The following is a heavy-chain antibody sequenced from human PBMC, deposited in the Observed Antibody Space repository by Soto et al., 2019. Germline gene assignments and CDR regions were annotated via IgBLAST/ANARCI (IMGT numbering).Heavy chain of an antibody. CDR1: GYTFTSYG. CDR3: ARDAHDRALIVVVIPFDY. V-gene: IGHV1-18*04. D-gene: IGHD3-22*01. CDR2: ISAYNGNT. Sequence: ASVKVSCKASGYTFTSYGISWVRQAPGQGLEWVGWISAYNGNTNYARKLQGRVTMTTDTSTSTAYMELRSLRSDDTAVYYCARDAHDRALIVVVIPFDYWGQGTLVTVSS. J-gene: IGHJ4*02.